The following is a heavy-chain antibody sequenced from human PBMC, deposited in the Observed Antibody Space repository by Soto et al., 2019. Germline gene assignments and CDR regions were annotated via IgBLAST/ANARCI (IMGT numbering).Heavy chain of an antibody. V-gene: IGHV1-2*02. CDR3: ARNDIVVVPAAILYYYYGMDV. CDR2: INPNSGGT. CDR1: GYTFTGYY. Sequence: ASVKVSCKASGYTFTGYYMHWVRQAPGQGLEWMGWINPNSGGTNYAQKFQGRVTMTRDTSISTAYMELSRLRSDDTAVYYCARNDIVVVPAAILYYYYGMDVWGQGTTVTVSS. D-gene: IGHD2-2*02. J-gene: IGHJ6*02.